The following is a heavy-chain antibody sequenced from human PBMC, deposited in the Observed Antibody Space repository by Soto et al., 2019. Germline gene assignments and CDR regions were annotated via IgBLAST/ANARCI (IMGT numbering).Heavy chain of an antibody. V-gene: IGHV1-18*01. CDR1: GYTFTSYG. Sequence: ASVKVSCKASGYTFTSYGISWVRQAPGQGLEWMGWISAYNGNTNYAQKLQGRVTMTTDTSTSTAYMELRSLRSDDTAVYYCARDWDFRSGYYMGYWGQGTLVTVSS. CDR2: ISAYNGNT. D-gene: IGHD3-3*01. J-gene: IGHJ4*02. CDR3: ARDWDFRSGYYMGY.